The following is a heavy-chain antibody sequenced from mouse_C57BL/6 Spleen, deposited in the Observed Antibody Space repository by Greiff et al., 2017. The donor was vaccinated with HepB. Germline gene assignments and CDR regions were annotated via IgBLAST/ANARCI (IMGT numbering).Heavy chain of an antibody. V-gene: IGHV1-78*01. CDR1: GYTFTDHT. D-gene: IGHD4-1*02. CDR2: IYPRDGST. CDR3: ERSPRSQLGPLWDVDG. J-gene: IGHJ1*03. Sequence: QVQLQQSDAELVKPGASVKISCKVSGYTFTDHTIHWMKQRPEQGLEWIGYIYPRDGSTKYNEKFKGKATLTADKSSSTAYMQLNSLTSEDSEVYFCERSPRSQLGPLWDVDGWGTGTTVTVSS.